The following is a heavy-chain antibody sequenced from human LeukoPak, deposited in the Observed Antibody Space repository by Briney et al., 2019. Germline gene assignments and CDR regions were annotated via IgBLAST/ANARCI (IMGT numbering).Heavy chain of an antibody. CDR2: IIPIFGTA. CDR3: ARDEGIRNGSYSSPFDY. V-gene: IGHV1-69*01. CDR1: GGTFSSYA. Sequence: GSSVRVSCKASGGTFSSYAISWVRQAPGQGLEWMGAIIPIFGTANYAQKFQGRVTITADESTSTAYMELSSLRSEDTAVYYCARDEGIRNGSYSSPFDYWGQGTLVTVSS. D-gene: IGHD1-26*01. J-gene: IGHJ4*02.